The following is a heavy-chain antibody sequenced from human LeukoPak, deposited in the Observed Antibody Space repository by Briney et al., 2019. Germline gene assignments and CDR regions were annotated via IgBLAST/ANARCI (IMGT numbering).Heavy chain of an antibody. Sequence: AASVKVSCTASGYTFASYYMHWVRQAPGQGLEWMGIINPSGGSTSYAQKFQGRVTMTRDTSTSTVYMELSSLGSEDTAVYYCARGGGVDTAMVRGAFDIWGQGTMVTVSS. D-gene: IGHD5-18*01. J-gene: IGHJ3*02. CDR2: INPSGGST. V-gene: IGHV1-46*01. CDR3: ARGGGVDTAMVRGAFDI. CDR1: GYTFASYY.